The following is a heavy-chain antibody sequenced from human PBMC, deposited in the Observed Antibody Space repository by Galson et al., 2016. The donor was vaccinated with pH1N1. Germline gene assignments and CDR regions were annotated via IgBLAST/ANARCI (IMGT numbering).Heavy chain of an antibody. Sequence: SVKVSCKASGGTFRTYAISWVRQAPGQGLEWVGGIIAIFGTTNYAQKFQGRVTITADESTGTAFMELSSLKSEDPAVYYCASGGTYYVNYFDYWGRGTLVTVSS. D-gene: IGHD1-26*01. CDR3: ASGGTYYVNYFDY. CDR2: IIAIFGTT. CDR1: GGTFRTYA. J-gene: IGHJ4*02. V-gene: IGHV1-69*13.